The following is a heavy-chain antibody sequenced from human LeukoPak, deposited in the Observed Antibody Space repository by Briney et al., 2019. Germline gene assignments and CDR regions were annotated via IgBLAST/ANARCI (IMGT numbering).Heavy chain of an antibody. CDR2: IYYSGST. CDR3: ARDRSGDLEFDY. V-gene: IGHV4-39*07. D-gene: IGHD7-27*01. Sequence: SETLSLTCTVSGVSISSSSYYWGWIRQPPGKGLEWIGSIYYSGSTYYNPSLKSRVTISVDTSKNQFSLKLSSVTAADTAVYYCARDRSGDLEFDYWGQGTLVTVSS. J-gene: IGHJ4*02. CDR1: GVSISSSSYY.